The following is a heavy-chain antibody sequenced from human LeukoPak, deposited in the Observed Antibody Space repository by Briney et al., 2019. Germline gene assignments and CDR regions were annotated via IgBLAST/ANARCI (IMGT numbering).Heavy chain of an antibody. Sequence: ASVKVACKASGYSLTSYDINWVRQATGQGLEWMGWMNPNSGNTGYAQKFQGRVTMTRNTSISTAYMELSSLRSEDTAVYYCARASPMYSSSWDNWFDPWGQGTLVTVSS. CDR3: ARASPMYSSSWDNWFDP. CDR2: MNPNSGNT. J-gene: IGHJ5*02. CDR1: GYSLTSYD. V-gene: IGHV1-8*01. D-gene: IGHD6-13*01.